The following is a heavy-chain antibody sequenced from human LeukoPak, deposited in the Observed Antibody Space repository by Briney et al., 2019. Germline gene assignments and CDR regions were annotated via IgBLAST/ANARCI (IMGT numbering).Heavy chain of an antibody. CDR3: ARVKRYFDL. V-gene: IGHV4-59*01. J-gene: IGHJ2*01. CDR2: IYYSGST. CDR1: GGSINSYY. Sequence: SETLSLTCTVSGGSINSYYWSWIRQPPGKGLEWIGYIYYSGSTNYNPSLKSRVTISVDTSKNQFSLKLSSVTAADTAVYYCARVKRYFDLWGRGTLVTVSS.